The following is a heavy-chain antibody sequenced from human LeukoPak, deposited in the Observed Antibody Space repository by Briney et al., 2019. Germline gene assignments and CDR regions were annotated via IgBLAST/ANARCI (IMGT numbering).Heavy chain of an antibody. V-gene: IGHV3-7*01. Sequence: GGSLRLSCVASGFTFSSHWMSWVRQAPGKGLEWVANINQDGSVQYYAASVRGRFTISRDNAKNSLYLQMNILKAEDTAIYYCSRSLDYLGQGALVTVSS. CDR2: INQDGSVQ. CDR3: SRSLDY. J-gene: IGHJ4*02. CDR1: GFTFSSHW.